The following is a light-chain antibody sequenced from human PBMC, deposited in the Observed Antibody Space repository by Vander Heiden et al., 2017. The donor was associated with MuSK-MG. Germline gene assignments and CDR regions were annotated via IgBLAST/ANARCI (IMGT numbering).Light chain of an antibody. J-gene: IGLJ2*01. CDR2: EVS. CDR1: SSDVGSYNI. Sequence: QSALTQPASVSGSPGPSITISCTGTSSDVGSYNIVSWYQNHPGKAPKLMIYEVSQRPSGVSNRFSGSKSGNTASLTISGLQAEDEADYYCCSYAGSGTLLFGGGTKLTVL. V-gene: IGLV2-23*02. CDR3: CSYAGSGTLL.